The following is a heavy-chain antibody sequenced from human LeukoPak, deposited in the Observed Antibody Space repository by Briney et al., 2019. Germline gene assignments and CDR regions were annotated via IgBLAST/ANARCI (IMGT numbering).Heavy chain of an antibody. CDR3: AYRNNFEY. D-gene: IGHD1-26*01. V-gene: IGHV3-7*05. CDR1: GFSFSGHW. J-gene: IGHJ4*02. Sequence: PVGSLRLSCAASGFSFSGHWMNWVRQPPGKGLEWVANIKADGSEKYYVDSVKGRFTISRDDAKRTVDLQMDNLRAEDTAIYYCAYRNNFEYWGQGALVAVSS. CDR2: IKADGSEK.